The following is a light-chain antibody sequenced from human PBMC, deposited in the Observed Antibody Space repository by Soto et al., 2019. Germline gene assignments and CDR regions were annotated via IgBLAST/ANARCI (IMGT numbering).Light chain of an antibody. CDR1: TRDIAGYNY. J-gene: IGLJ1*01. CDR3: TSFSSSTSLYV. Sequence: QSFLNQPASVSVSLGQSITISCTGTTRDIAGYNYISWYQQLPGKAPKLMIYQVTIRPSGISNRFSGSKSGNTASLTISGLQAEDEADYYCTSFSSSTSLYVFGTGTKVTVL. V-gene: IGLV2-14*01. CDR2: QVT.